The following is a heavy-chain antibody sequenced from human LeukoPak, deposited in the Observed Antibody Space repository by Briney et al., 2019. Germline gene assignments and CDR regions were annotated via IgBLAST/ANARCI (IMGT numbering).Heavy chain of an antibody. J-gene: IGHJ5*02. CDR2: INAYNGKT. D-gene: IGHD6-13*01. V-gene: IGHV1-18*01. Sequence: ASVKVSCKASGYTFTSYGISWVRQAPGQGLAWMGWINAYNGKTNYAQKLQGRVTMTTDTSTSTAYMELRSLRSDDTAVYYCARDPYSSSWSLANWFDPWGQGTLVTVSS. CDR1: GYTFTSYG. CDR3: ARDPYSSSWSLANWFDP.